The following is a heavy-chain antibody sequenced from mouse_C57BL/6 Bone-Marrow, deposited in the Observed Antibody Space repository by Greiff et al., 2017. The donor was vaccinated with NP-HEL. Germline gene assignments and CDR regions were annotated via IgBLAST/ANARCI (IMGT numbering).Heavy chain of an antibody. CDR3: ARSRFYYYGSSYAMDY. Sequence: VKLVESGAELARPGASVKLSCKASGYTFTSYGISWVKQRTGQGLEWIGEIYPRSGNTYYNEKFKGKATLTADKSSSTAYMELRSLTSEDSAVYFCARSRFYYYGSSYAMDYWGQGTSVTVSS. D-gene: IGHD1-1*01. CDR1: GYTFTSYG. CDR2: IYPRSGNT. J-gene: IGHJ4*01. V-gene: IGHV1-81*01.